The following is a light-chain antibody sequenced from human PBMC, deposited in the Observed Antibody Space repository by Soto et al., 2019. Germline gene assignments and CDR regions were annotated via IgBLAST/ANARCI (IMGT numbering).Light chain of an antibody. CDR2: DVS. CDR1: SSDIGLYNR. CDR3: CSYTNDNTYV. Sequence: QSVLTQPPSVSGSPGQPLTISCRGTSSDIGLYNRVSWYQQSPGTAPKLMIYDVSNRPSGVPDRFSVSRSGNTASLTISGLQPEDEADYYCCSYTNDNTYVFGTGTKVTVL. V-gene: IGLV2-18*02. J-gene: IGLJ1*01.